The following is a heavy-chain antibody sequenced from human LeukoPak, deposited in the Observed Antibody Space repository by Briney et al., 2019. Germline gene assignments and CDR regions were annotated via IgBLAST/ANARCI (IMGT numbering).Heavy chain of an antibody. CDR1: GGSISSGSYY. CDR2: IYTSGST. CDR3: ARAVKSSGTWYFDY. D-gene: IGHD3-10*01. J-gene: IGHJ4*02. Sequence: PSETLSLTCTVSGGSISSGSYYWRWIRQPAWKGLEWIGRIYTSGSTNYNPSLKSRVTISVDTSKTQFSLKLSSVTAADTAVYYCARAVKSSGTWYFDYWGQGTLVTVSS. V-gene: IGHV4-61*02.